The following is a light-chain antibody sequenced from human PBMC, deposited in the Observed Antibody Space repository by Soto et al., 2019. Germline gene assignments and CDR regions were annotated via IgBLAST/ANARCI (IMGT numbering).Light chain of an antibody. CDR1: ETISHY. J-gene: IGKJ4*01. V-gene: IGKV1-39*01. CDR2: GAP. CDR3: QQSSSTPLT. Sequence: IHMTQAPSSLSASVGDRGTITCRASETISHYLNWYQQKPGKAPKLLIYGAPKLESGVPSRFSGSGSGTDFTLTITSLQTEDFATYYCQQSSSTPLTFGGGTNVEIK.